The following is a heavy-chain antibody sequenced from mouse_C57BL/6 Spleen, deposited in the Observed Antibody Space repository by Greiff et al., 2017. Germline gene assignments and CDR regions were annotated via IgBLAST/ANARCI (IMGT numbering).Heavy chain of an antibody. CDR2: IDPSDSYT. CDR3: ARVTTVAYYFDY. V-gene: IGHV1-69*01. D-gene: IGHD1-1*01. Sequence: VQLQQPGAELVMPGASVKLSCQASGYTFTSYWMHWVKQRPGQGLEWIGEIDPSDSYTNYNQKFKGTATVSVDKSSSTAYMQLSSLTSEDSAVYSCARVTTVAYYFDYWGQGTTLTVSS. CDR1: GYTFTSYW. J-gene: IGHJ2*01.